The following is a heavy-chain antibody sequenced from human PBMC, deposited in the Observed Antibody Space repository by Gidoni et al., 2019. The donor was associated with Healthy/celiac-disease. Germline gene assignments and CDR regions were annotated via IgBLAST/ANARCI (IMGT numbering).Heavy chain of an antibody. V-gene: IGHV3-30*18. J-gene: IGHJ6*02. CDR2: ISYDGSNK. CDR1: GFTFSSYG. D-gene: IGHD2-2*01. CDR3: AKEGEGYCSSTSCYYYYGMDV. Sequence: QVQLVESGGGVVQPGRSLRLSCAASGFTFSSYGWHWVRQAPGKGLEWVAVISYDGSNKYYADSVKGRFTISRDNSKNTLYLQMNSLRAEDTAVYYCAKEGEGYCSSTSCYYYYGMDVWGQGTTVTVSS.